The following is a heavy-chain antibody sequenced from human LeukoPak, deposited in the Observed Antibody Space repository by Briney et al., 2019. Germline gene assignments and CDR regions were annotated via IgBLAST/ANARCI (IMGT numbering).Heavy chain of an antibody. CDR3: AKGPGTHLVYFDY. D-gene: IGHD1-1*01. Sequence: PGGSLRLSCAASGFTFDDYAMHWVRQAPGKGLEWVSGISWNSGSIGYADSVKGRFTISRDNAKNSLYLQMNSLRAEDTALYYCAKGPGTHLVYFDYWGQGTLVTVSS. CDR2: ISWNSGSI. J-gene: IGHJ4*02. V-gene: IGHV3-9*01. CDR1: GFTFDDYA.